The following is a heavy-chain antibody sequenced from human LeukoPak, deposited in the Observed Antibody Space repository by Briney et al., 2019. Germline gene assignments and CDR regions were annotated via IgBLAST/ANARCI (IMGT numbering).Heavy chain of an antibody. CDR3: ARDGIEYSSSSYFDY. D-gene: IGHD6-6*01. J-gene: IGHJ4*02. CDR1: GFTVSKNY. CDR2: IYSGGST. V-gene: IGHV3-53*01. Sequence: GGSLRLSCAASGFTVSKNYMSWVRQAPGKGLEWVSVIYSGGSTYNADSVKGRFTISRDNSKNTLYLQMNSLRAEDTAVYYCARDGIEYSSSSYFDYWGQGTLVTVSS.